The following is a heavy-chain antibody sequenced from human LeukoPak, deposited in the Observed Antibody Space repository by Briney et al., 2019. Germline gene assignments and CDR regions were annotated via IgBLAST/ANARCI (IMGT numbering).Heavy chain of an antibody. CDR1: GFTFSSYW. Sequence: GGSLRLSCAASGFTFSSYWMNWVRQAPGKGLEWVSVIYSGGSTYYADSVKGRFTISRDNSKNTLYLQMNSLRAEDTAVYYCASRSTVVIWGQGTLVTVSS. D-gene: IGHD4-23*01. J-gene: IGHJ4*02. V-gene: IGHV3-53*01. CDR3: ASRSTVVI. CDR2: IYSGGST.